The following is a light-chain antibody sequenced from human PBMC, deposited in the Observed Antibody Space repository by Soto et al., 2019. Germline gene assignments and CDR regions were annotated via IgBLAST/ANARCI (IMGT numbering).Light chain of an antibody. CDR1: QSISSSY. CDR2: GAS. V-gene: IGKV3-20*01. CDR3: QQYSSTFWT. Sequence: NVLTHSPGTLSLSPGERTTLSCRASQSISSSYLAWYQQKPGQAPRLLVYGASSRATGIPDRFSGSGSGTDFTLTISRLEPEDFALYYCQQYSSTFWTLGQGTKV. J-gene: IGKJ1*01.